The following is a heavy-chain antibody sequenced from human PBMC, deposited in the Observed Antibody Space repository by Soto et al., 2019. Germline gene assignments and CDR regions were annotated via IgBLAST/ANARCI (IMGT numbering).Heavy chain of an antibody. CDR1: GGSISSYY. D-gene: IGHD4-17*01. J-gene: IGHJ2*01. CDR3: ASIFFYSYGDHREIYAFSTRRSSDL. CDR2: IYYSGST. Sequence: SETLSHTCTVSGGSISSYYWSWFRQPPGKGLEWIGYIYYSGSTNYNPSLKSRVTISVDTSKNQFSLKLSSVTAADTAVYYCASIFFYSYGDHREIYAFSTRRSSDL. V-gene: IGHV4-59*01.